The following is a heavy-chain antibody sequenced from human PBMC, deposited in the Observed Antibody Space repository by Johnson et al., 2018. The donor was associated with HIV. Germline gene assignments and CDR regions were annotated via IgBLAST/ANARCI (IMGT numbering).Heavy chain of an antibody. CDR3: AKEKNGYHWTFDI. V-gene: IGHV3-30*02. J-gene: IGHJ3*02. Sequence: QVQLVESGGGVVHPGGSLRLSCAASGFTFNTYGMHWVRQAPGKGLEWVAFIRYDGGTKYYADSLKGRFTISRDNSKNTLYLQMNSLRAEDTAVYYCAKEKNGYHWTFDIWGQGTMVTVSS. D-gene: IGHD5-24*01. CDR1: GFTFNTYG. CDR2: IRYDGGTK.